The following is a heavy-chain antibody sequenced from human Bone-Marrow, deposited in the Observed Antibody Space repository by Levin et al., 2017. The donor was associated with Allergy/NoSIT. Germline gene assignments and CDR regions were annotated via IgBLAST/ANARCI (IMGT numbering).Heavy chain of an antibody. CDR2: INPSGGST. V-gene: IGHV1-46*01. D-gene: IGHD3-10*01. J-gene: IGHJ4*02. CDR3: ARSKAGEYYFDY. Sequence: GESLKISCKASGYTFTSYYMHWVRQAPGQGLEWMGIINPSGGSTSYAQKFQGRVTMTRDTSTSTVYMELSSLRSEDTAVYYCARSKAGEYYFDYWGQGTLVTVSS. CDR1: GYTFTSYY.